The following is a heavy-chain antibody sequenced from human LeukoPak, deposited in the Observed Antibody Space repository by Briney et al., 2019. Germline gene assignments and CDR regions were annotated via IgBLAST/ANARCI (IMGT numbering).Heavy chain of an antibody. CDR2: IYTSGST. Sequence: SETLSLTCTVSGASISSGSYSWSWIRQPAGKGLEWIGRIYTSGSTNYSPSLKSRVTISVDTSKNQFSLKLSSVTAADTAVYYCAKGYSISHWGQGTLVTVSS. D-gene: IGHD3-3*02. J-gene: IGHJ4*02. CDR3: AKGYSISH. V-gene: IGHV4-61*02. CDR1: GASISSGSYS.